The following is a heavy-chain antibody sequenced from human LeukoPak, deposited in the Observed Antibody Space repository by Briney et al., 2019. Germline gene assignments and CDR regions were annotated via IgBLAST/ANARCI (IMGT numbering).Heavy chain of an antibody. CDR3: ARSDYHNSGSHTVFDAFDI. CDR2: IHYSGTT. D-gene: IGHD3-10*01. CDR1: GGSISTTNYY. J-gene: IGHJ3*02. V-gene: IGHV4-39*07. Sequence: PSETLSLTCSVSGGSISTTNYYWGWIRQPPGKGLEWIGIIHYSGTTHYNPSLKSRLTISVDTSKNQFSLKLSFVTAADTAMYYCARSDYHNSGSHTVFDAFDIWGQGTRVTVSS.